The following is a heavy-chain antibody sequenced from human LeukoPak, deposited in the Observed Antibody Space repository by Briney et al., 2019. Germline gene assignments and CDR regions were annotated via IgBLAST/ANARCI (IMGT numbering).Heavy chain of an antibody. V-gene: IGHV1-8*01. CDR2: TNPNSGNT. J-gene: IGHJ3*02. Sequence: GASVTVSCKASGYTFTSYDINWVRQATGQGLEWMGWTNPNSGNTGYAQKFQGRVTMTRNTSISTAYMGLSSLRSEDTAVYYCARRDLDAFDIWGQGTMVTVSS. CDR1: GYTFTSYD. CDR3: ARRDLDAFDI.